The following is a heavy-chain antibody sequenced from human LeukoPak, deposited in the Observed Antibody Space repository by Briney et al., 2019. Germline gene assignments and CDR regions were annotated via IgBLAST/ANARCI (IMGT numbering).Heavy chain of an antibody. CDR2: IYYSGST. V-gene: IGHV4-59*12. CDR1: GGSISSYY. D-gene: IGHD4-23*01. Sequence: PSETLSLTCTVSGGSISSYYWSWIRQPPGKGLEWIGYIYYSGSTYYNPSLKSRVTISVDTSKNQFSLKLSSVTAADTAVYYCAREATVVRVFDYWGQGTLVTVSS. CDR3: AREATVVRVFDY. J-gene: IGHJ4*02.